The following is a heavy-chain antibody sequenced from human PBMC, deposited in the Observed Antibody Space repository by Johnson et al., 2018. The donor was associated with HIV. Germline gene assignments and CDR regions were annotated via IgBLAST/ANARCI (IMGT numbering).Heavy chain of an antibody. D-gene: IGHD1-26*01. CDR1: GFTFSNYA. Sequence: QVQLVESGGGVVQPGRSLRLSCAASGFTFSNYAMHWVRQAPGKGLEWVAFIQYDGSNKYYADSVRGRFTISRDNSKNTLYLQMNSLRAEDTAVYYCAKSWHSGSLYDAFHIWGQGTTVIVSS. CDR2: IQYDGSNK. CDR3: AKSWHSGSLYDAFHI. V-gene: IGHV3-30*02. J-gene: IGHJ3*02.